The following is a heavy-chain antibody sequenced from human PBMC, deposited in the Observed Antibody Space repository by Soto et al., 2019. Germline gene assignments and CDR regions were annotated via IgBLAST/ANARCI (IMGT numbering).Heavy chain of an antibody. Sequence: SETLSLTCTVSGGSISSYYWSWIRQPPGKGLEWIAYIYYSGSTYYNPPLKSRVTMSVDTAKNQFSLKVSSVTAADTAVYYCARSPKGLGNFDYWGQGTLVTVSS. J-gene: IGHJ4*02. V-gene: IGHV4-59*08. CDR3: ARSPKGLGNFDY. CDR2: IYYSGST. CDR1: GGSISSYY. D-gene: IGHD3-10*01.